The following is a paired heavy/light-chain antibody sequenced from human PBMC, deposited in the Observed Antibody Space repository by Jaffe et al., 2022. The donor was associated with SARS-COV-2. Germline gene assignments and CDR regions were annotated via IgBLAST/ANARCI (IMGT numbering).Heavy chain of an antibody. CDR2: ISSSGSTI. V-gene: IGHV3-11*01. D-gene: IGHD2-21*01. Sequence: QVQLVESGGGLVKPGGSLRLSCAASGFTFSDYYMSWIRQAPGKGLEWVSYISSSGSTIYYADSVKGRFTISRDNAKNSLYLQMNSLRAEDTAVYYCARVEGVMDHGWFDPWGQGTLVTVSS. CDR3: ARVEGVMDHGWFDP. CDR1: GFTFSDYY. J-gene: IGHJ5*02.
Light chain of an antibody. J-gene: IGLJ3*02. CDR3: SSYTSSSTPNWV. CDR1: SSDVGGYNY. CDR2: EVS. V-gene: IGLV2-14*01. Sequence: QSALTQPASVSGSPGQSITISCTGTSSDVGGYNYVSWYQQHPGKAPKLMIYEVSNRPSGVSNRFSGSKSGNTASLTISGLQAEDEADYYCSSYTSSSTPNWVFGGGTKLTVL.